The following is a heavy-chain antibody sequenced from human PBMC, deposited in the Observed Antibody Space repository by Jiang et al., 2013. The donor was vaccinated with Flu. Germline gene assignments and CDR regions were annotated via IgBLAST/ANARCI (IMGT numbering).Heavy chain of an antibody. CDR3: ARVYCTNGVCYRAFDY. CDR1: GYTFTGYY. J-gene: IGHJ4*02. V-gene: IGHV1-2*04. D-gene: IGHD2-8*01. Sequence: QLVESGAEVKKPGASVKVSCKASGYTFTGYYMHWVRQAPGQGLEWMGWINPNSGGTNYAQKFQGWVTMTRDTSISTAYMELSRLRSDDTAVYYCARVYCTNGVCYRAFDYWGQGTLVTVSS. CDR2: INPNSGGT.